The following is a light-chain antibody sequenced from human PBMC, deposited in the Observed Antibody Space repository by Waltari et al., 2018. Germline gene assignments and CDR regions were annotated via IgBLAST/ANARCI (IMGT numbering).Light chain of an antibody. J-gene: IGKJ1*01. V-gene: IGKV3-20*01. CDR3: QHYVLLPAT. Sequence: DIVLTQSPGTLYLSPGEGATLSCRASQSVGRTLAWYQQKPGHAPRLLIYGTSSRATDVPDRFSGSGSGTDFSLTIHRLEPEAFAVYYCQHYVLLPATFCQRSKVEIK. CDR2: GTS. CDR1: QSVGRT.